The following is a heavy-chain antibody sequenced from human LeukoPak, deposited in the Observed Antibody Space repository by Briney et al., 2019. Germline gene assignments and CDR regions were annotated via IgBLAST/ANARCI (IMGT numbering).Heavy chain of an antibody. D-gene: IGHD2-2*01. V-gene: IGHV1-18*01. J-gene: IGHJ5*02. CDR1: GYTFTSYG. CDR2: ISPYNGNT. CDR3: TREARVGNWFDP. Sequence: ASVKVSCKASGYTFTSYGINWVRQAPGQGLEWMGWISPYNGNTKYAEKIQRRVTITTDTSTSTAYMELRSLSSDDTAVFYCTREARVGNWFDPWGQGTQVTVSS.